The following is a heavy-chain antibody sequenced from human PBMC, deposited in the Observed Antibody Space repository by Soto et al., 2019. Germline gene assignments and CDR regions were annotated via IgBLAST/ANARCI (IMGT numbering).Heavy chain of an antibody. J-gene: IGHJ4*02. V-gene: IGHV4-59*01. CDR1: GGSISSYY. CDR2: IYYSGST. CDR3: ARILRSGYFPLNYYFDY. D-gene: IGHD3-3*01. Sequence: SETLSLTCTVSGGSISSYYWSWIRQPPGKGLEWIGYIYYSGSTNYNPSLKSRVTISVDTSKNQFSLKLSSVTAADTAVYYCARILRSGYFPLNYYFDYWGQGTLVTVSS.